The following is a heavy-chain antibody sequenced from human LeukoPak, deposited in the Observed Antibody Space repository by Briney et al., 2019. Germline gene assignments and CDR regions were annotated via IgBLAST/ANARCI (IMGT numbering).Heavy chain of an antibody. J-gene: IGHJ4*01. CDR3: ARAFGLTDY. Sequence: GGSRKLSCAASGFTVSSYSMNWVRQAPGKGLEWVSYISSSSSTIYYADSVKGRFTISRDNAKNSLYLQMNSLRDEDTAVYYCARAFGLTDYWGHRDLVTASS. CDR2: ISSSSSTI. CDR1: GFTVSSYS. D-gene: IGHD3/OR15-3a*01. V-gene: IGHV3-48*02.